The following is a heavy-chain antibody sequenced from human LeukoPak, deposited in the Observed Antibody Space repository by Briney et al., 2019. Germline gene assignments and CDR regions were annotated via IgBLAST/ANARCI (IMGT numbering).Heavy chain of an antibody. V-gene: IGHV4-30-2*03. CDR2: IYHSGST. J-gene: IGHJ4*02. CDR3: ARHNGRGPNYFDY. Sequence: SQTLSLTCTVSGGSISSGGYYWSWIRQPPGKGLEWIGYIYHSGSTYYNPSLKSRVTISVDTSKNQFSLKLSSVTAADTAVYYCARHNGRGPNYFDYWGQGTLVTVSS. CDR1: GGSISSGGYY. D-gene: IGHD3-10*01.